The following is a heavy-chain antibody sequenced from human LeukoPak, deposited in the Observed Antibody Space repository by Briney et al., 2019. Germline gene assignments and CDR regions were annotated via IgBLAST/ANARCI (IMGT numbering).Heavy chain of an antibody. J-gene: IGHJ5*02. CDR1: GYTFTSYG. CDR2: ISAYNGNT. Sequence: ASVKVSCKASGYTFTSYGIGWVRQAPGQGLEWMGWISAYNGNTNYAQKLQGRVTMTPDTSTSTAYMELRSLRSDDTAVYYCARGHNGFWSGYLNWFDPWGQGTLVTVSS. CDR3: ARGHNGFWSGYLNWFDP. V-gene: IGHV1-18*01. D-gene: IGHD3-3*01.